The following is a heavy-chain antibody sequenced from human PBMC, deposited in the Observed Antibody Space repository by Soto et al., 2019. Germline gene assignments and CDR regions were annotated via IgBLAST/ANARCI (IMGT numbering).Heavy chain of an antibody. J-gene: IGHJ5*02. D-gene: IGHD3-22*01. CDR3: ARNGGGSGNYYSIDL. Sequence: GASVKAFCKAPGYSFSDHYIHWLRQAPGQGLEWMGWSNPDSGGSNNAQKFEDRVIMTSDTSINTVYMEMSGLRSDDIAVYYCARNGGGSGNYYSIDLWGPGTLVTVSS. CDR1: GYSFSDHY. V-gene: IGHV1-2*02. CDR2: SNPDSGGS.